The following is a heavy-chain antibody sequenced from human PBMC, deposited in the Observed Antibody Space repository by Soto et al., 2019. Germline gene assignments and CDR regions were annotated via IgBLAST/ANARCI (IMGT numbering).Heavy chain of an antibody. CDR1: GFTFSSYA. CDR3: ARERYTEFADY. J-gene: IGHJ4*02. CDR2: ISYDGSNK. D-gene: IGHD1-20*01. V-gene: IGHV3-30-3*01. Sequence: QVQLVESGGGVVQPGRSLRLSCAASGFTFSSYAMHWVRQAPGKGLEWVAVISYDGSNKYYADSVKGRFTISRDNSKNTLYLQMNSLRAEDTAVYYCARERYTEFADYWGQGTLVTVSS.